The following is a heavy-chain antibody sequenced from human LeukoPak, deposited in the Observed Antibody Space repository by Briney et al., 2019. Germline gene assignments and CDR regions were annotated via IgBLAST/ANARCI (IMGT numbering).Heavy chain of an antibody. CDR3: AREVPAASPHFDY. CDR2: IYYSGST. Sequence: SETLSLTCTFSGGSISSGGYYWSWIRQHPGRGLEWIGYIYYSGSTYYNPSLKSRVTISVDTSKNQFSLELSSVTAADTAVYYCAREVPAASPHFDYWGQGTLVTVSS. J-gene: IGHJ4*02. V-gene: IGHV4-31*03. D-gene: IGHD2-2*01. CDR1: GGSISSGGYY.